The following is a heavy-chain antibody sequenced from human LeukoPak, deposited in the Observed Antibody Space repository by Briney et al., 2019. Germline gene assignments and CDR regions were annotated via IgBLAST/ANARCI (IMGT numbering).Heavy chain of an antibody. CDR2: IDHSGST. Sequence: SETLSLTCAVSGGSIINSNWWSWVRQPPGKGLEWIGEIDHSGSTSYNPSLKSRVTMSVDRSQNQFSLRLSTVTAADTAVYYCAGMATHDKGLDYWGQGTLVTVSS. D-gene: IGHD5-24*01. J-gene: IGHJ4*02. CDR1: GGSIINSNW. CDR3: AGMATHDKGLDY. V-gene: IGHV4-4*02.